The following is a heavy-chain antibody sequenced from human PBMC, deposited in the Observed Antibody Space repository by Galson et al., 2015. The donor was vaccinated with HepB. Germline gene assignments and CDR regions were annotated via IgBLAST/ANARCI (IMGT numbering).Heavy chain of an antibody. Sequence: QSGAEVKKPGESLKISCKGSGYSFTSYWIGWVRQMPGKGLEWMGIIYPGDSDTRYSPSFQGQVTISADKSISTAYLQWSSLEASDTAMYYCATAAKRYSKIPSWDYWGQGTLVTVSS. CDR2: IYPGDSDT. CDR3: ATAAKRYSKIPSWDY. D-gene: IGHD5-18*01. CDR1: GYSFTSYW. V-gene: IGHV5-51*03. J-gene: IGHJ4*02.